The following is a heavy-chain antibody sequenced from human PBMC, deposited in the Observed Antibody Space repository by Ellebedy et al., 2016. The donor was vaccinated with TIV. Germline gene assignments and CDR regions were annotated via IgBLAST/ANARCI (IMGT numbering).Heavy chain of an antibody. J-gene: IGHJ3*02. Sequence: SVKVSXXASGGTFSSYAISWVRQAPGQGLEWMGGIIPIFGTANYAQKFQGRVTITADESTSTAYMELSSLRSEDTAVYYCAREGGMSPILGDFWRDAFDIWGQGTMVTVSS. V-gene: IGHV1-69*13. CDR3: AREGGMSPILGDFWRDAFDI. CDR2: IIPIFGTA. D-gene: IGHD3-3*01. CDR1: GGTFSSYA.